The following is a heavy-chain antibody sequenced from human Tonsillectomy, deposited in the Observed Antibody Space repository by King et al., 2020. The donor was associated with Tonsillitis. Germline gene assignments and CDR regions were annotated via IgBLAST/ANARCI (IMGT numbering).Heavy chain of an antibody. J-gene: IGHJ6*03. Sequence: VQLQESGPGLVKPSQTLSLTCTVSGGSISSGSYYWSWIRQPAGKGLEWIGRIYTSGSTNYNPSLKIRVTMSVDTSKNPFSLKLSSVTAADTAVYYCARERGYDFWSGPPYYYYMDVWGKGTTVTVSS. V-gene: IGHV4-61*02. CDR1: GGSISSGSYY. CDR2: IYTSGST. D-gene: IGHD3-3*01. CDR3: ARERGYDFWSGPPYYYYMDV.